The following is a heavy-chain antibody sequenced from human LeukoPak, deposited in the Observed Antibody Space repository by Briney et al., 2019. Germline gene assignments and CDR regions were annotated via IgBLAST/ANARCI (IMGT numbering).Heavy chain of an antibody. D-gene: IGHD6-13*01. J-gene: IGHJ4*02. CDR1: EFTFSSYD. V-gene: IGHV3-13*01. Sequence: PGGSLRLSCAASEFTFSSYDMHWVRQATGKGLEWVSTIDTAGNAWYQASLEGRFPISRENAKNSLNLQMNSLRVGDTAVYYCARAKMPGIQTAGRVNYFDSWGQETLVSV. CDR3: ARAKMPGIQTAGRVNYFDS. CDR2: IDTAGNA.